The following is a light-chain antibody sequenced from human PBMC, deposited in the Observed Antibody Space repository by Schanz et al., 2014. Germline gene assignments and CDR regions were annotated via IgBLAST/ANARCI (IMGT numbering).Light chain of an antibody. Sequence: EIVLTQSPATLSLSPGERATLSCRASQSVSSYLAWYQQKPGQAPRLLIHRASARATGIPARFSGSGSGTDFTLTISRLEPEDFAVYYCQQYGSSPMYTFGQGTKLEIK. CDR1: QSVSSY. V-gene: IGKV3-20*01. J-gene: IGKJ2*01. CDR2: RAS. CDR3: QQYGSSPMYT.